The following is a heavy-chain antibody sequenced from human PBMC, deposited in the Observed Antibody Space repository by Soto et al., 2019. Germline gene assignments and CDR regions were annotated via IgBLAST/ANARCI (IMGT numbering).Heavy chain of an antibody. CDR1: GGSFSGYY. D-gene: IGHD5-18*01. Sequence: SETLSLTCAVYGGSFSGYYWSWIRQPPGKGLEWIGEINHSGSTNYNPSLKSRVTISVDTSKNQFSLKLSSVTAADTAVYYCARVGVVDHSYGHNWFDPWGQGTLVTVSS. J-gene: IGHJ5*02. CDR2: INHSGST. CDR3: ARVGVVDHSYGHNWFDP. V-gene: IGHV4-34*01.